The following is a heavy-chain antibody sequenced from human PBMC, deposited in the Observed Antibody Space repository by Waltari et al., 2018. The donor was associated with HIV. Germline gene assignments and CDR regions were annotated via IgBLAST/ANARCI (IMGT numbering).Heavy chain of an antibody. Sequence: QVQLVQSGAAVKKPGGPVKGSCTVSGYTFHSKGIRRGGRAPGQGLAWMGWISAYNGNTNYAQKLQGRVTMTTDTSTSTAYMELRSRRSDDTAVYYCARGGSGWYDYFDYWGQGTLVTVSS. CDR3: ARGGSGWYDYFDY. CDR1: GYTFHSKG. J-gene: IGHJ4*02. D-gene: IGHD6-19*01. V-gene: IGHV1-18*01. CDR2: ISAYNGNT.